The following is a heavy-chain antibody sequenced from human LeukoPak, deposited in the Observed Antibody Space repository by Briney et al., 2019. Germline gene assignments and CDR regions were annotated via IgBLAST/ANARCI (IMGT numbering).Heavy chain of an antibody. CDR2: INPSGGST. Sequence: ASVKVSCKASGHTFTSYYMHWVRQAPGQGLEWMGIINPSGGSTSYAQEFQGRVTMTRDTSTSTVYMELSSLRSEDTAVYYCARVGLRLGELSLYFDYWGQGTLVTVSS. CDR3: ARVGLRLGELSLYFDY. V-gene: IGHV1-46*01. D-gene: IGHD3-16*02. J-gene: IGHJ4*02. CDR1: GHTFTSYY.